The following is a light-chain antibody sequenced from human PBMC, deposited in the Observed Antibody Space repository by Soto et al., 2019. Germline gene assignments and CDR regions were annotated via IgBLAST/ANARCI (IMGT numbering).Light chain of an antibody. Sequence: DLQLTQSPSFLSASVGDRVTITCRASQGINSYLAWYQQKPGKAPKLLIYAASTLQSAVPSRFSGSGSGTEFTLTISSLQPEDCATYYCQQLNSWTFGPGTKVEI. V-gene: IGKV1-9*01. CDR1: QGINSY. CDR3: QQLNSWT. J-gene: IGKJ1*01. CDR2: AAS.